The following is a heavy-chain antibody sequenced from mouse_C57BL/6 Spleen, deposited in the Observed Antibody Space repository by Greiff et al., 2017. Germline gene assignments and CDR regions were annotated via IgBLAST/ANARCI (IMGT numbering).Heavy chain of an antibody. CDR2: INPNNGGT. CDR3: ARYWGIYDGYYYAMDY. Sequence: VQLQQSGPELVKPGASVKISCKASGYTFTDYYMNWVKQSHGKSLEWIGDINPNNGGTSYNQKFKGKATLTVDTSSSTAYMELRSLTSEDSAVYYCARYWGIYDGYYYAMDYWGQGTSVTVSS. J-gene: IGHJ4*01. D-gene: IGHD2-3*01. V-gene: IGHV1-26*01. CDR1: GYTFTDYY.